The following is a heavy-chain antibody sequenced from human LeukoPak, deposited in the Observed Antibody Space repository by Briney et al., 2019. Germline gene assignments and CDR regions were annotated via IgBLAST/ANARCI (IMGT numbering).Heavy chain of an antibody. CDR3: STSLSSGYYIDY. Sequence: GGSLRLSCAASGFTFSSYGMSWVRQAPGKGLEWVGRIKSKIDGGTIDYAAPVKGRFTISRDDSKNMFYLQMTSLKTEDTAVYYCSTSLSSGYYIDYWGQGTLVTVSS. CDR1: GFTFSSYG. D-gene: IGHD3-22*01. V-gene: IGHV3-15*01. CDR2: IKSKIDGGTI. J-gene: IGHJ4*02.